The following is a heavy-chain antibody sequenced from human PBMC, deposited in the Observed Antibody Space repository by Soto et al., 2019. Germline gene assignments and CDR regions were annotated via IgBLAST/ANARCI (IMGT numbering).Heavy chain of an antibody. V-gene: IGHV3-74*01. CDR3: ARDPGTGYYDSSGYYYD. D-gene: IGHD3-22*01. J-gene: IGHJ4*02. CDR1: GLNLGRYW. Sequence: GALRISCAASGLNLGRYWRHWVRQAPGKGLVWVSRINSDGSSTSYADSVKGRFTISRDNAKNTLYLQMNSLRAEDTAVYYCARDPGTGYYDSSGYYYDWGQGTLVTVSS. CDR2: INSDGSST.